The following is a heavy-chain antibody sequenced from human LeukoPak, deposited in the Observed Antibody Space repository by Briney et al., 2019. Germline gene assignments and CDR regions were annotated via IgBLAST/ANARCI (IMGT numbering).Heavy chain of an antibody. CDR1: GFTFSSYG. CDR2: ISGSGGST. J-gene: IGHJ4*02. D-gene: IGHD3-3*01. CDR3: ARVAGNNDFWSGYYDY. V-gene: IGHV3-23*01. Sequence: GGSLRLSCAASGFTFSSYGMSWVRQAPGEGLEWVAAISGSGGSTYYAASVKGRFTISRDNSKNTLYLQMGSLRAEDMAVYYCARVAGNNDFWSGYYDYWGQGTLVTVSS.